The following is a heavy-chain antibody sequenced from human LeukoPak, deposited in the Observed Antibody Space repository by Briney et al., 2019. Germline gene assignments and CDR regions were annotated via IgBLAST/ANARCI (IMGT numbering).Heavy chain of an antibody. J-gene: IGHJ4*02. V-gene: IGHV3-64D*09. CDR3: VASPDIVAPFDY. CDR2: ISSNGGSK. Sequence: GGPLSLPLAPSGFPFRDLTLNWSGQPPGRGREYFSGISSNGGSKNYADSVKGRFTISRDNSKNTLYLQMSSLRPEDTAVYYCVASPDIVAPFDYWGQGTLVTVSS. D-gene: IGHD5-12*01. CDR1: GFPFRDLT.